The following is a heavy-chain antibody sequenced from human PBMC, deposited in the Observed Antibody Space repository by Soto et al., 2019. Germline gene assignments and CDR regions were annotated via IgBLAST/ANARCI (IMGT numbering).Heavy chain of an antibody. V-gene: IGHV4-34*01. J-gene: IGHJ5*02. CDR2: INHSGST. Sequence: PSETLSLTCAVYGGSFSGYYWSWIRQLPGKGLEWIGEINHSGSTNYNPSLKSRVTISVDTSKNQFSLKLSSVTAADTAVYYCARNTRWTTVTTYYNWFDPWGQGTLVTVSS. CDR1: GGSFSGYY. CDR3: ARNTRWTTVTTYYNWFDP. D-gene: IGHD4-17*01.